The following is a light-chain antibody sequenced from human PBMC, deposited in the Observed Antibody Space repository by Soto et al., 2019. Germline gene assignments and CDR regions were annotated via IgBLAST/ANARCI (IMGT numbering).Light chain of an antibody. CDR3: QQLNSYPLT. CDR2: GAS. Sequence: EIVLTQSPATLSLSPGERATLSCRASQSVSRRYLAWYQQKPGQAPRLXIYGASSRATGIPERFSGSGSGTDFTLTISSLQPEDFETYYCQQLNSYPLTFGQGTRLEIK. V-gene: IGKV3D-20*02. J-gene: IGKJ5*01. CDR1: QSVSRRY.